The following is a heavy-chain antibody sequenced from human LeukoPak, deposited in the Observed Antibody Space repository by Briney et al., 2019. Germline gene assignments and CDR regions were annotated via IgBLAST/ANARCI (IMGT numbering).Heavy chain of an antibody. CDR3: ARAPSTSVREAAGYFDA. CDR1: GFVFTDYY. D-gene: IGHD4-17*01. V-gene: IGHV3-11*01. CDR2: ISSSGNTR. Sequence: PGGSLRLSCAASGFVFTDYYMTWIRQSPGKGLEWLSFISSSGNTRYYADSVKGRFTISRDNDKNTLYLQMTSLRVEDTAVYYCARAPSTSVREAAGYFDAWGQGTMVTASS. J-gene: IGHJ3*01.